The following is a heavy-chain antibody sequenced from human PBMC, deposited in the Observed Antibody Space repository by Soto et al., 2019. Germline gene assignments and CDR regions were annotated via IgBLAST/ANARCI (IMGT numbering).Heavy chain of an antibody. CDR2: IYHSGST. D-gene: IGHD3-3*01. Sequence: SETLSLTCAVSGGSISSGGYSWSWIRQPPWKGLEWIGYIYHSGSTYYNPSLKSRVTISVDRSKNQFSLKLSSVTAADTAVYYCARVQSSTIFGVVVNYYGMDVWGQGTTVNVSS. CDR3: ARVQSSTIFGVVVNYYGMDV. V-gene: IGHV4-30-2*01. J-gene: IGHJ6*02. CDR1: GGSISSGGYS.